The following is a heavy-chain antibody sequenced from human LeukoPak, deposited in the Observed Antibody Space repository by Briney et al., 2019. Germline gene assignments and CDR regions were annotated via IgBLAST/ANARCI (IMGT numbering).Heavy chain of an antibody. CDR3: ARHITNSGSAFDL. V-gene: IGHV4-59*08. D-gene: IGHD3-10*01. CDR2: IHYTGIN. Sequence: SETLSLTCTVSGGSISSYYWSWIRQPPGKGLEWIAYIHYTGINNYNPSLKSRAAISVDTSTNQFSLKLTSVTAADTAMYYCARHITNSGSAFDLWGRGTLVTVSS. J-gene: IGHJ2*01. CDR1: GGSISSYY.